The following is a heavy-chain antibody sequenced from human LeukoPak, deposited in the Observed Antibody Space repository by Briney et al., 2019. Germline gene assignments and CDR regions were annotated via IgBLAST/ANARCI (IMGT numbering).Heavy chain of an antibody. J-gene: IGHJ4*02. Sequence: GASVKVSCKASGGTFSSYAISWVRQAPGQGLEWMGIINPSGGSTSYAQKFQGRVTMTRDMSTSTVYMELSSLRSEDTAVYYCARARWQGYSSGQLYWGQGTLVTVSS. CDR1: GGTFSSYA. CDR2: INPSGGST. V-gene: IGHV1-46*01. D-gene: IGHD6-19*01. CDR3: ARARWQGYSSGQLY.